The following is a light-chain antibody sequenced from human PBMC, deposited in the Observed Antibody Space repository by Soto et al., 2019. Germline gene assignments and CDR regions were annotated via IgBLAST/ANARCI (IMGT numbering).Light chain of an antibody. J-gene: IGLJ2*01. CDR3: CSYAGLYTVV. CDR1: SSDVGGYND. Sequence: QSALTQPRSVSGSPGQSVTISCTGTSSDVGGYNDVSWYQQHPGKAPKLMIYDVSKRPSGVPDRFSGSKSGNTASLTSSGLQAEDEADYCCCSYAGLYTVVFGGGTKLTVL. V-gene: IGLV2-11*01. CDR2: DVS.